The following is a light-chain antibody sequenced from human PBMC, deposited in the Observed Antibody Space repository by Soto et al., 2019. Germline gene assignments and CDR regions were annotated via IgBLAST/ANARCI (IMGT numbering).Light chain of an antibody. V-gene: IGLV2-14*01. CDR3: SSYTTTSTYV. Sequence: QSVLTQPASVSGSPGQTITISCTGTSSDVGGYDYVSWYQQHPDKAPRFMIYEVTNRPSGVSHRFSGSKSGNTASLTISVLQAEDEADYYCSSYTTTSTYVFGTGTKLTVL. J-gene: IGLJ1*01. CDR2: EVT. CDR1: SSDVGGYDY.